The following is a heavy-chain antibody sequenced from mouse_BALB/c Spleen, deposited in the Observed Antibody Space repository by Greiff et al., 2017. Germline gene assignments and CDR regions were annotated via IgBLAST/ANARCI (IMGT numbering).Heavy chain of an antibody. CDR2: IRSKSNNYAT. Sequence: EVKLEESGGGLVQPKGSLKLSCAASGFTFNTYAMNWVRQAPGKGLEWVARIRSKSNNYATYYADSVKDRFTISRDDSQSMLYLQMNNLKTEDTAMYCCVRRDYYGSTWFAYWGQGTLVTVSA. D-gene: IGHD1-1*01. CDR1: GFTFNTYA. CDR3: VRRDYYGSTWFAY. J-gene: IGHJ3*01. V-gene: IGHV10-1*02.